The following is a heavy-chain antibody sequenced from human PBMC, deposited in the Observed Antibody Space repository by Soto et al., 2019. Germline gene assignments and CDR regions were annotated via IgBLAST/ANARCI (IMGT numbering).Heavy chain of an antibody. CDR2: IYHSGST. D-gene: IGHD3-22*01. Sequence: QMQLKQSGPGLVKPSGTLSLTCAVSGGSISSNNWWTWVRQPPGKGLEWIGEIYHSGSTNYNPYLKSRVTISVEKSKTQLALNPTSVTAADTPVYSRARGWDYFAGSGSPYYYDYWGRGTLVTVSS. CDR3: ARGWDYFAGSGSPYYYDY. V-gene: IGHV4-4*02. J-gene: IGHJ4*02. CDR1: GGSISSNNW.